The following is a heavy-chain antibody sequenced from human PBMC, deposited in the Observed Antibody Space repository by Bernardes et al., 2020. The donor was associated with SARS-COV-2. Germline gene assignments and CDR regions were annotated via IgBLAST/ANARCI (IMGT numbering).Heavy chain of an antibody. J-gene: IGHJ4*02. V-gene: IGHV3-48*01. CDR3: ARGIETVDF. CDR1: GITFNDSG. CDR2: ISKSGDAT. Sequence: GGSLIRSCETSGITFNDSGFNWVRQAPGQGLEWLAHISKSGDATYYSDSVKGRFTVSRDNAKHSLYLQINGLTGGDTAVYYCARGIETVDFWGQGTLVTVSS.